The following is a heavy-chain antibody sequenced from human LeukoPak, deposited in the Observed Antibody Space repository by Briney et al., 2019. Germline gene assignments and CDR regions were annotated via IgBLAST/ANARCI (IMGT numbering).Heavy chain of an antibody. Sequence: GGSLRLSCAASGFTFSSYVMSWVRQAPGKGLEWVSSISNSGGSTYYADSVKGRFTISRDNSKNTLYLQMNSLRAEDTAVYYCAKDLGDGYNSYHYYGMDVWGQGTTVTVSS. J-gene: IGHJ6*02. CDR2: ISNSGGST. CDR3: AKDLGDGYNSYHYYGMDV. D-gene: IGHD5-24*01. CDR1: GFTFSSYV. V-gene: IGHV3-23*01.